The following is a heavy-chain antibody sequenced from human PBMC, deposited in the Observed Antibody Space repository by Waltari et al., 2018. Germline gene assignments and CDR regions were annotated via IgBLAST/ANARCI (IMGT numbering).Heavy chain of an antibody. V-gene: IGHV1-69*01. J-gene: IGHJ4*02. D-gene: IGHD4-17*01. Sequence: GTFSSYAISWVRQAPGQGLEWMGVIIPIFGTANYAQKFQGRVTITADESTSTAYMELSSLRSEDTAVYYCASLTDDYGDYDGDYWGQGTLVTVSS. CDR3: ASLTDDYGDYDGDY. CDR2: IIPIFGTA. CDR1: GTFSSYA.